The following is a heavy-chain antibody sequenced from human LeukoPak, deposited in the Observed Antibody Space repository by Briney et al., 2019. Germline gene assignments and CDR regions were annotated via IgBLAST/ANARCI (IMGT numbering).Heavy chain of an antibody. CDR2: ISGSGTGT. V-gene: IGHV3-23*01. CDR1: GFTFSSSA. Sequence: GGSLRPSCAASGFTFSSSAMSWVRQAPGEGLYWVSAISGSGTGTYYADSVKGRFTISRDNSKNTSYLQMNSLRAEDTAVYYCAKEGGTGTRFDYWGQGTLVTLSS. CDR3: AKEGGTGTRFDY. D-gene: IGHD1-7*01. J-gene: IGHJ4*02.